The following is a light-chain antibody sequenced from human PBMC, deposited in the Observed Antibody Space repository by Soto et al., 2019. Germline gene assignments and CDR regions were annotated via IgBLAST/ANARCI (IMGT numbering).Light chain of an antibody. Sequence: VLTQPPSVSEAPRQRVTISCSGSSSNIGNNAVNWYQQLPGKAPKLLIYYDVLLPSGVSDRFSGSKSATSASLAISGLQSEDEADYYCAAWDDSLNGYVFGTGTNVTVL. V-gene: IGLV1-36*01. CDR2: YDV. CDR1: SSNIGNNA. CDR3: AAWDDSLNGYV. J-gene: IGLJ1*01.